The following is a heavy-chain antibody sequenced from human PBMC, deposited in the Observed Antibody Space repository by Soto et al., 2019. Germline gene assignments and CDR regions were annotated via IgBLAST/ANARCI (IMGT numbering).Heavy chain of an antibody. CDR1: GLTFNKCA. D-gene: IGHD4-17*01. CDR2: ITASGGFT. Sequence: PGGSLRLSCTASGLTFNKCAFTWVRQTPGMGLEWLSSITASGGFTKYADSVKGRFTTSRDNPKNTLYLQMNSLRVEDTAVYYCAKDPNGDYIGAFDMWGQGIMVTVSS. J-gene: IGHJ3*02. CDR3: AKDPNGDYIGAFDM. V-gene: IGHV3-23*01.